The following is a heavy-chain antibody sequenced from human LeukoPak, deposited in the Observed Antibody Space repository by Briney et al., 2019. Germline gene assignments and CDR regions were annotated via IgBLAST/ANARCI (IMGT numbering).Heavy chain of an antibody. D-gene: IGHD6-13*01. J-gene: IGHJ6*03. V-gene: IGHV4-38-2*01. Sequence: PSETLSLTCAVSGYSISSGYYWGWFRQPPGKGPEWIRCIYHSGTTYYNPSLKSRVAISVDTSKNQFSLMISSVTAADTAVYYCARQGGSNSPYYYYYMDVWGKGTTVTVSS. CDR3: ARQGGSNSPYYYYYMDV. CDR2: IYHSGTT. CDR1: GYSISSGYY.